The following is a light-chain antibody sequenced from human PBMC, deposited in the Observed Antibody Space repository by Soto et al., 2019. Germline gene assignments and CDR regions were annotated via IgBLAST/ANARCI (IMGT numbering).Light chain of an antibody. J-gene: IGKJ2*01. CDR1: QSISSW. V-gene: IGKV1-5*01. CDR2: DAS. CDR3: QQYNIYSYT. Sequence: TQSPGTLSASVGDRVTITCRASQSISSWLAWYQQKPEKAPKLLIFDASSLDSGVPSRFSGSGSGTEFTLTISSLQPDDSATYYCQQYNIYSYTFGQGTKLEIK.